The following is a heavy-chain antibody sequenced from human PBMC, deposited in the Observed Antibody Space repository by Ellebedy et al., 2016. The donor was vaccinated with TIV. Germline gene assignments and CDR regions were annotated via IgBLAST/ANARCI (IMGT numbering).Heavy chain of an antibody. V-gene: IGHV3-7*03. J-gene: IGHJ6*02. D-gene: IGHD2-2*01. CDR3: AREDPLGYCSSTSCSYYYYYGMDV. CDR2: IKQDGSEK. CDR1: GFTFSSYW. Sequence: GGSLRLXCAASGFTFSSYWMSWVRQAPGKGLEWVANIKQDGSEKYYVDSVKGRFTISRDNAKNSLYLQMNSLRAEDTAVYYCAREDPLGYCSSTSCSYYYYYGMDVWGQGTTVTVSS.